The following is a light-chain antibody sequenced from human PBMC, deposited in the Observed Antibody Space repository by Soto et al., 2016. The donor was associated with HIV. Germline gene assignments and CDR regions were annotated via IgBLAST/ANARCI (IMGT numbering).Light chain of an antibody. V-gene: IGLV3-1*01. CDR2: QDT. J-gene: IGLJ2*01. CDR3: QAWDTNTGV. CDR1: VLAKKY. Sequence: SYELTQPSSVSVSPGQTVRITCSGDVLAKKYARWFQQKPGQSPALLIYQDTIRPSGIPERFSGSISGNTATLTISGTQAMDEADYYCQAWDTNTGVFGGGTELTVL.